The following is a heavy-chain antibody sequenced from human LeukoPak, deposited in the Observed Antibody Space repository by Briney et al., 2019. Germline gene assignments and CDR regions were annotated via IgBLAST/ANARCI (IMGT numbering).Heavy chain of an antibody. J-gene: IGHJ3*01. CDR1: GFTFSSYW. V-gene: IGHV3-7*01. D-gene: IGHD6-6*01. CDR3: ARSSYSSSSSV. Sequence: PGGSLRLSCAASGFTFSSYWMSWVRQAPGKGLEWVANIKQDGSEKDYVDSVKGRFTISRDNPKNSLYLQMNNLRAEDTAVYYCARSSYSSSSSVWGRGTMVTVSS. CDR2: IKQDGSEK.